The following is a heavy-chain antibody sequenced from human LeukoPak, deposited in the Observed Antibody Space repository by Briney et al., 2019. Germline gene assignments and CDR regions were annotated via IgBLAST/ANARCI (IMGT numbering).Heavy chain of an antibody. CDR1: GITFSNSA. CDR2: ITKSGDQT. D-gene: IGHD4-17*01. V-gene: IGHV3-23*01. J-gene: IGHJ6*02. Sequence: GGSLRLSCVPSGITFSNSALSWVRQAPGKGLEWVSTITKSGDQTYYADSVKGRFTISRDNSKNTLYLQMNSLRAEDTAVYYCARDHDYGDLLPLYYYYGMDVWGQGTTVTVSS. CDR3: ARDHDYGDLLPLYYYYGMDV.